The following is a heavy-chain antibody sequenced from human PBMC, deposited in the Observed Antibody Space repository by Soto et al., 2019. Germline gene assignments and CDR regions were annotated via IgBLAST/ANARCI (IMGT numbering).Heavy chain of an antibody. J-gene: IGHJ6*03. CDR2: IYYSGST. V-gene: IGHV4-39*01. D-gene: IGHD6-13*01. CDR1: GGSISSSSYY. Sequence: SETLCLTCTVSGGSISSSSYYWGWIRQPPGKGLEWIGSIYYSGSTYYNPSLKSRVTISVDTSTNQFSLKLSSVTAADTAVYYCARGESGIAAAGKSYYYYDMDVWGKGTTVTVSS. CDR3: ARGESGIAAAGKSYYYYDMDV.